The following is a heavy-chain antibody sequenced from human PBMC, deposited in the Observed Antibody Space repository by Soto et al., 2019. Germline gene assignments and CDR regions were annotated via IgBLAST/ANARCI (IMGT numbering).Heavy chain of an antibody. J-gene: IGHJ4*02. Sequence: GGSLRLSCAASGFTFSSYGMHWVRQAPGKGLEWVAVISYDGSNKYYADSVTGRFTISRDNSKNTLYLQMNSLRAEDTAVYYCAKLDLKQWLVGGYFDYWGQGTLVTVSS. V-gene: IGHV3-30*18. CDR2: ISYDGSNK. D-gene: IGHD6-19*01. CDR3: AKLDLKQWLVGGYFDY. CDR1: GFTFSSYG.